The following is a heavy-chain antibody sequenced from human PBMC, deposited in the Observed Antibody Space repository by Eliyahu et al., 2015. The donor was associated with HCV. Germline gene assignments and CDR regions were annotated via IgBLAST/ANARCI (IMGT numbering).Heavy chain of an antibody. J-gene: IGHJ4*02. CDR3: ASMIGYDYSADY. CDR2: IWYDGSNK. CDR1: G. V-gene: IGHV3-33*01. D-gene: IGHD5-12*01. Sequence: GMHWVRQAPGKGLEWVAVIWYDGSNKYYADSVKGRFTISRDNSKNTLYLQMNSLRAEDTAVYYCASMIGYDYSADYWGQGTLVTVSP.